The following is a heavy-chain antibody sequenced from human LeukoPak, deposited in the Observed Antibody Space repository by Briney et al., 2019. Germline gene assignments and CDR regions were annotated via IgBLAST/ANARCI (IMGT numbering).Heavy chain of an antibody. CDR1: GYTFTSYG. CDR3: ATSSTPHYYDSSGYYHQH. J-gene: IGHJ1*01. D-gene: IGHD3-22*01. Sequence: GASVKVSCKASGYTFTSYGISWVRQAPGQGLEWMGWISAYNGNTNYAQKLQGRVTMTTDTSTNTAYMELRSLRSDDTAVYYCATSSTPHYYDSSGYYHQHWGQGTLVTVSS. V-gene: IGHV1-18*01. CDR2: ISAYNGNT.